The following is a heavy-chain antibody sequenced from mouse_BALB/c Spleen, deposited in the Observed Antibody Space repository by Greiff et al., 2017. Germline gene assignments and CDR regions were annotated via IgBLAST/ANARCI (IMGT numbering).Heavy chain of an antibody. CDR3: TRSRDYVLYAMDY. CDR2: INPSNGGT. V-gene: IGHV1S81*02. Sequence: QLQQPGAELVKPGASVKLSCKASGYTFTSYYMYWVKQRPGQGLEWIGGINPSNGGTNFNEKFKSKATLTVDKSSSTAYMQLSSLTSEDSAVYYCTRSRDYVLYAMDYWGQGTSVTVSS. CDR1: GYTFTSYY. D-gene: IGHD2-4*01. J-gene: IGHJ4*01.